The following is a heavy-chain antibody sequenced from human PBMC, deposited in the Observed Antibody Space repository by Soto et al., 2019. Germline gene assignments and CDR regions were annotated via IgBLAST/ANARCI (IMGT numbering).Heavy chain of an antibody. CDR2: IIPILGIA. CDR1: GGTFSSYT. Sequence: QVQLVQSGAEVKKPGSSVKVSCKASGGTFSSYTISWVRQAPGQGLEWMGRIIPILGIANYAQKFQGRVTITADKSTSTAYMELSSLRSEDTAVYYCGLGYNNYYYYMDVWGNGTTVTVSS. J-gene: IGHJ6*03. V-gene: IGHV1-69*02. CDR3: GLGYNNYYYYMDV. D-gene: IGHD1-1*01.